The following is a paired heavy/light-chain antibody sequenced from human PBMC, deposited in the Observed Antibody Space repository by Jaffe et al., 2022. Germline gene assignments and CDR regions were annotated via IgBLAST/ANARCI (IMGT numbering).Heavy chain of an antibody. CDR3: VKSLFSSGWN. V-gene: IGHV4-4*02. J-gene: IGHJ4*02. CDR1: GDSITPSNW. D-gene: IGHD6-19*01. CDR2: IHHSGST. Sequence: QVQLQESGPGLVKPSETLSLTCAVSGDSITPSNWWSWVRQPPGKGLEWIGEIHHSGSTNYKPSLKSRVTISVDKSKNQFSLKLNSVTAADTAVYYCVKSLFSSGWNWGQGTLVTVSS.
Light chain of an antibody. CDR1: SSDVGSYNL. Sequence: QSALTQPASVSGSPGQSITISCTGTSSDVGSYNLVSWYQQHPDKAPKLMIYEVSKRPSGVSNRFSGSKSGNTASLTISGLQAEDEADYYCCSYAGSSTSYVFGTGTKVTVL. CDR2: EVS. V-gene: IGLV2-23*02. J-gene: IGLJ1*01. CDR3: CSYAGSSTSYV.